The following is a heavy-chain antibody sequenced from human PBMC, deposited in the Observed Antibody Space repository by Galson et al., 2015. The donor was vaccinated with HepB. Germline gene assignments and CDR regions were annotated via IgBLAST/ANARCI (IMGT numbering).Heavy chain of an antibody. D-gene: IGHD6-13*01. J-gene: IGHJ4*02. CDR1: GGTFSSYA. CDR2: IIPIFGTA. CDR3: ARAGYSSSWYRSYYFDY. Sequence: SVKVSCKASGGTFSSYAISWVRQAPGQGLEWMGGIIPIFGTANYAQKFQGRVAITADESTSTAYMELSSLRSEDTAVYYCARAGYSSSWYRSYYFDYWGQGTLVTVSS. V-gene: IGHV1-69*13.